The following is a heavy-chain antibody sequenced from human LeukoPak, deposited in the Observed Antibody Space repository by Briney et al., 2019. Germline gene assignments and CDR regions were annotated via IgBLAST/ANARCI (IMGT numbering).Heavy chain of an antibody. CDR3: ARDRVPVVAFDI. V-gene: IGHV1-46*01. CDR1: GYTFTSYY. D-gene: IGHD2-15*01. J-gene: IGHJ3*02. Sequence: ASVKVSCKASGYTFTSYYMHWVRQAPGQGLEWMGIINPSGGSTSYAQKFQGRVTMTRDMSTSTVYMKLSSLRSEDTAVYYCARDRVPVVAFDIWGQGTMVTVSS. CDR2: INPSGGST.